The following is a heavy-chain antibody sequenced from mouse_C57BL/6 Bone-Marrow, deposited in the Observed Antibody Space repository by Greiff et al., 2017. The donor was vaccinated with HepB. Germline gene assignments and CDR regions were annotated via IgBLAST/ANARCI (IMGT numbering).Heavy chain of an antibody. CDR3: AIGGRRTVVANFDY. D-gene: IGHD1-1*01. CDR2: IFPGSGST. J-gene: IGHJ2*01. CDR1: GYTFTDYY. Sequence: QVQLQQSGPELVKPGASVKISCKASGYTFTDYYINWVKQRPGQGLEGIGWIFPGSGSTYYNEKFKGKATLTVDKSSSTAYMLLSSLTSEDSAVYFCAIGGRRTVVANFDYWGQGTTLTVSS. V-gene: IGHV1-75*01.